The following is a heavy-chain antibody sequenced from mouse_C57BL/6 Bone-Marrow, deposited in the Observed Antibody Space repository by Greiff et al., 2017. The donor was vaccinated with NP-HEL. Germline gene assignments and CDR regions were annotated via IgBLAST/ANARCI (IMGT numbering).Heavy chain of an antibody. Sequence: QVQLQQSGAELVRPGASVTLSCKASGYTFTDYEMHWVKQTPVHGLEWIGAIDPETGGTAYNQKFKGKAILTADKSSSTAYMELRSLTSEDSAVYYCTRGIYYDDDGFAYWGQGTLVTVSA. CDR2: IDPETGGT. CDR1: GYTFTDYE. J-gene: IGHJ3*01. V-gene: IGHV1-15*01. D-gene: IGHD2-4*01. CDR3: TRGIYYDDDGFAY.